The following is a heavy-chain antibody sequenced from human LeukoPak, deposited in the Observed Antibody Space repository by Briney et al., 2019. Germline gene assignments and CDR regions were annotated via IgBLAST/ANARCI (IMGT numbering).Heavy chain of an antibody. D-gene: IGHD3-22*01. J-gene: IGHJ5*02. CDR2: ISAYNGNT. CDR3: ARLSTDSSGYYYVWWFDP. CDR1: GYTFASYG. V-gene: IGHV1-18*01. Sequence: ASVKVSCKASGYTFASYGISWVRQAPGQGPEWMGWISAYNGNTDYAQKLQGRVTMTTDTSTSTAYMELRSLRSDDTAVYYCARLSTDSSGYYYVWWFDPWGQGTLVTVSS.